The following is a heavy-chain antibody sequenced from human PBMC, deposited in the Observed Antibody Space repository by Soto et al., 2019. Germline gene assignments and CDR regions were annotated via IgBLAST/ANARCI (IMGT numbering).Heavy chain of an antibody. V-gene: IGHV3-30*18. J-gene: IGHJ4*02. CDR1: GFTFSDYA. CDR3: AKGGRQWLVTSDFNY. CDR2: VSHDGRNT. D-gene: IGHD6-19*01. Sequence: VQLVESGGGVVQPGRSLRLSCAASGFTFSDYAMHWGRQAPGKGLEWVAVVSHDGRNTNYADSVKGRFTISRDSSKNTVSLEMTSLRAEDTAVYYCAKGGRQWLVTSDFNYWGQGALVTVSS.